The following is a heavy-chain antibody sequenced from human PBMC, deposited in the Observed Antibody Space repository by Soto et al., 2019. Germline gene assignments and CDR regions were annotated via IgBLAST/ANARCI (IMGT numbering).Heavy chain of an antibody. CDR3: AREDRSGWYWFDS. J-gene: IGHJ5*01. CDR2: ISANHGKT. CDR1: GYTFSSHG. Sequence: QVQLVQSGGEVKKPGASVKVSCKTSGYTFSSHGISWVRQAPVQGLEWMGWISANHGKTNYAQKFQYRVTMTTDTSKSLAYMELRSLRSDDTAMYYCAREDRSGWYWFDSWGQGTLVTVSP. D-gene: IGHD6-19*01. V-gene: IGHV1-18*01.